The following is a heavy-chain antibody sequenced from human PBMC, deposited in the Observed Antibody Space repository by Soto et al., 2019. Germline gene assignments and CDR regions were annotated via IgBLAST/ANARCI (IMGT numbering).Heavy chain of an antibody. CDR1: GFTFSSYD. Sequence: GGSLRLSCAASGFTFSSYDMHWVRQARGKGLEWVSTIGTAGDTYYPGSVKGRFTFSRENAKNSLYLQMNSLRAEDTAVYYCARGAALSLYYFDYWGQGTLVTVSS. J-gene: IGHJ4*02. CDR3: ARGAALSLYYFDY. D-gene: IGHD6-6*01. CDR2: IGTAGDT. V-gene: IGHV3-13*01.